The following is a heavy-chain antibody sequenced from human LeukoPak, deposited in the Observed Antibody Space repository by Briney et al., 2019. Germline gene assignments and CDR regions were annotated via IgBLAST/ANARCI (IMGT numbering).Heavy chain of an antibody. D-gene: IGHD2-15*01. CDR2: TYYRSKWYN. CDR1: GDSVSNNSAT. Sequence: SQTLSLTCAISGDSVSNNSATWNWIRQSPSRGLEWLGRTYYRSKWYNDYAVSVKSRITINPDTSKNQFSLHLNSVTPEDTAVYYCARGHEDSSNFYMDVWGKGTTVTVSS. V-gene: IGHV6-1*01. CDR3: ARGHEDSSNFYMDV. J-gene: IGHJ6*03.